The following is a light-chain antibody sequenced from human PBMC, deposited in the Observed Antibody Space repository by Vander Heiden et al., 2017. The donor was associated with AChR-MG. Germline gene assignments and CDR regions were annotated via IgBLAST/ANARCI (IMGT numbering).Light chain of an antibody. V-gene: IGKV1-39*01. Sequence: DIQMTQSPPSLSASVGDRVTITCRASQSISSYLNWYQQKPGKAPKLLIYAASSLQSGVPSRFSGSGSGTDFTLTISSLQPEDFATYYCQQSDSTPPFTFGHGTKVDIK. CDR1: QSISSY. J-gene: IGKJ3*01. CDR2: AAS. CDR3: QQSDSTPPFT.